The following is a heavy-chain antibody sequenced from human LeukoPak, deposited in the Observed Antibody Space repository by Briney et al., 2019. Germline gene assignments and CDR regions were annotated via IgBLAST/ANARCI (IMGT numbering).Heavy chain of an antibody. V-gene: IGHV3-23*01. Sequence: GGSLRLSCAASGFTFRSYAMSWVRQAPGKGLEWVSGVSGNGGSTYYVDSVKGRFTISRDNSKNSLYLQMNSLRAEDTAVYYCARDSQMDYFDYWGQGTLVTVSS. D-gene: IGHD2-8*01. CDR3: ARDSQMDYFDY. J-gene: IGHJ4*02. CDR2: VSGNGGST. CDR1: GFTFRSYA.